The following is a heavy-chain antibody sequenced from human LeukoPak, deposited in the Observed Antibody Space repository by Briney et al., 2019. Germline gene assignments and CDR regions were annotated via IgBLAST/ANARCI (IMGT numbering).Heavy chain of an antibody. D-gene: IGHD3-22*01. CDR3: AKVSDYYYDSSGPIPR. V-gene: IGHV3-74*01. Sequence: GGSLRLSCAASEFTFNSYWMHWVRQAPGKGLVWVARINPDGRSTSYADTVKGRFTISRDNSKNTLYLQMNSLRAEDTAVYYCAKVSDYYYDSSGPIPRWGQGTLVTVSS. CDR2: INPDGRST. J-gene: IGHJ4*02. CDR1: EFTFNSYW.